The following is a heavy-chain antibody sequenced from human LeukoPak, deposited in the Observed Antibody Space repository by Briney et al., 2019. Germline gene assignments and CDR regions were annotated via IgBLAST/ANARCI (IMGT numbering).Heavy chain of an antibody. J-gene: IGHJ4*02. V-gene: IGHV5-51*01. D-gene: IGHD3-10*01. Sequence: GESLKISCKASGYTFTHQWIGWVRQRSGSGLEWMGIIYPRDSDTRYSPSFQGHVSISADTSINTTYLEWSRLEASDTAIYYCARHSDVIGAIWGQGTLVTVSS. CDR2: IYPRDSDT. CDR3: ARHSDVIGAI. CDR1: GYTFTHQW.